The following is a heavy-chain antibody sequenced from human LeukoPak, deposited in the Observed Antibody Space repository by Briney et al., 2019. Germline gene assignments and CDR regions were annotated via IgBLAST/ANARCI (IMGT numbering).Heavy chain of an antibody. V-gene: IGHV3-23*01. CDR2: ISGSGGST. CDR1: GFTFSSYA. CDR3: AKAAPLIVVVPAAIPHY. Sequence: PGGSLRLSCAASGFTFSSYAMSWVRQAPGKGLEWVSAISGSGGSTYYADSVKGRFIISRDNSKNTLYLQMNSLRAEDTAVYYCAKAAPLIVVVPAAIPHYWGQGTLVTVSS. J-gene: IGHJ4*02. D-gene: IGHD2-2*02.